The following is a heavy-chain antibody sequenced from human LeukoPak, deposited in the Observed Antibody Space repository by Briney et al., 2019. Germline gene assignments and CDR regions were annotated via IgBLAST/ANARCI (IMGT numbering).Heavy chain of an antibody. CDR1: GFTVSSNY. J-gene: IGHJ6*03. D-gene: IGHD2-21*02. Sequence: GGSLRLSCAASGFTVSSNYMSWVRQAPGKGLEWVSVIYSGGSTYYADSVKGRFTISRDNSKNTLFLQMNSLRGEDTAVYYCARVAVTIVPYYYYYYMDVWGKGTTVTVSS. V-gene: IGHV3-66*02. CDR2: IYSGGST. CDR3: ARVAVTIVPYYYYYYMDV.